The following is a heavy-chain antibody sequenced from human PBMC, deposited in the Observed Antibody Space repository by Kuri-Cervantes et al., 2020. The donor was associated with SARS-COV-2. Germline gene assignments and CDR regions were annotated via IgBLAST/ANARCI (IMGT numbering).Heavy chain of an antibody. J-gene: IGHJ4*02. CDR1: GFTFSSYW. D-gene: IGHD2-2*01. CDR3: ARGFIDIVVVPAAPGRHFDY. CDR2: INSDGSST. Sequence: GESLKISCAASGFTFSSYWMHWVRQAPGKGLVWVSRINSDGSSTSYADSVKGRFTISRDNAKNTLYLQMNSLRAEDTAVYYCARGFIDIVVVPAAPGRHFDYWGQGTLVTVSS. V-gene: IGHV3-74*01.